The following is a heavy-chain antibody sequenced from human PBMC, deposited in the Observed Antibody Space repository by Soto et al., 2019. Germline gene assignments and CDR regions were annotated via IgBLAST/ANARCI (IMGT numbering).Heavy chain of an antibody. CDR2: IKQDGSEK. CDR1: GFTFSSYW. CDR3: ARPPQVLRFLEWLFARQLYYYYYMDV. Sequence: GGSLRLSCAASGFTFSSYWMSWVRQAPGKGLEWVANIKQDGSEKYYVDSVKGRFTISRDNAKNSLYLQMNSLRAEDTAVYYCARPPQVLRFLEWLFARQLYYYYYMDVWGKGTTVTVSS. J-gene: IGHJ6*03. V-gene: IGHV3-7*01. D-gene: IGHD3-3*01.